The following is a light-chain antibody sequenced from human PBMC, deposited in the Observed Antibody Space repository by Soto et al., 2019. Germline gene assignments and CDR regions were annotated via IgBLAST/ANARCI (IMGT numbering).Light chain of an antibody. J-gene: IGLJ1*01. CDR3: AAWDDSLNVYV. V-gene: IGLV1-44*01. Sequence: QSVLTQPPSASGTPGQRVTISCSGSYSNIGSRPVNWYQQFPGTAPQLLIYSNNQRPSGVPDRFSGSKSGTSASLAISGLQSEYEADYYCAAWDDSLNVYVFGTGTKVTVL. CDR2: SNN. CDR1: YSNIGSRP.